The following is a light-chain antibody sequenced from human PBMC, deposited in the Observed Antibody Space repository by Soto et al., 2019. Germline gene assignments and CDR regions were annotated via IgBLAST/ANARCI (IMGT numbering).Light chain of an antibody. CDR1: QSVSSN. CDR3: QQYNNWRPRT. Sequence: EIVMTQSPATLSVSPGERATLSCRASQSVSSNLAWYQQKPGQAPRLLIYGASTRATGIPARFSGSGSGTAFTLTISSLQSEDFAVYYCQQYNNWRPRTFGQGTKVDIK. CDR2: GAS. J-gene: IGKJ1*01. V-gene: IGKV3-15*01.